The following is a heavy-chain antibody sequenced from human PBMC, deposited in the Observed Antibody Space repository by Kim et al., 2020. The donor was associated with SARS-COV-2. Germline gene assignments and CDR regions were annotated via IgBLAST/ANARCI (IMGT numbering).Heavy chain of an antibody. J-gene: IGHJ4*02. CDR3: AKDASSSSWAFFDY. CDR1: GFTFSSYG. D-gene: IGHD6-13*01. V-gene: IGHV3-30*18. CDR2: ISYDGSNK. Sequence: GGSLRLSCAASGFTFSSYGMHWVRQAPGKGLEWVAVISYDGSNKYYADSVKGRFTISRDNSKNTLYLQMNSLRAEDTAVYYCAKDASSSSWAFFDYWGQGTLVTVSS.